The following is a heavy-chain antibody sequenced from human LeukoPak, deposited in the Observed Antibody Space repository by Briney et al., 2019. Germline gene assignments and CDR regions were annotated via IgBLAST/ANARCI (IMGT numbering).Heavy chain of an antibody. J-gene: IGHJ4*02. D-gene: IGHD3-10*01. CDR1: GGSISSGAYS. CDR2: IYHSGST. CDR3: ARERGGGYYSDY. Sequence: SQTLSLTCAVSGGSISSGAYSWSWIRQPPGKGLEWIGYIYHSGSTYYNPSLKSRVTIPVDRSKNQFSLKLSSVTAADTAVYYCARERGGGYYSDYWGQGTLVTVSA. V-gene: IGHV4-30-2*01.